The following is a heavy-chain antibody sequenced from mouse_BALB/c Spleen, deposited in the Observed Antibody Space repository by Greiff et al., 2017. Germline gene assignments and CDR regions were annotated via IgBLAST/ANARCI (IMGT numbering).Heavy chain of an antibody. CDR1: GFNIKDTY. CDR2: IDPANGNT. CDR3: ARWGGQLGSYYFDY. J-gene: IGHJ2*01. V-gene: IGHV14-3*02. Sequence: EVQLQQSGAELVKPGASVKLSCTASGFNIKDTYMHWVKQRPEQGLEWIGRIDPANGNTKYDPKFQGKATITADTSSNTAYLQLSSLTSEDTAVYYCARWGGQLGSYYFDYWGQGTTLTVSS. D-gene: IGHD3-2*01.